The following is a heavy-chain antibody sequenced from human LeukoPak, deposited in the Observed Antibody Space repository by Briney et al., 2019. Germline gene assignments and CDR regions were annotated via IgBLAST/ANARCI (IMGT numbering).Heavy chain of an antibody. J-gene: IGHJ4*02. CDR2: INPKSGGS. CDR1: GYPFSDYY. V-gene: IGHV1-2*02. Sequence: ASVKVSCKASGYPFSDYYIHWVRQAPGQGLEWMGWINPKSGGSNYAQKFQGGVTMTRDTSISTVYMQLSRLKYDDTAVYYCAREGRATEDGGYWGQGTLVTVSS. D-gene: IGHD3-10*01. CDR3: AREGRATEDGGY.